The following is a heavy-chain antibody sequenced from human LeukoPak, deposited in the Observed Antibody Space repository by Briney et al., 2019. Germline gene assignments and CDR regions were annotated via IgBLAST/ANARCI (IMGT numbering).Heavy chain of an antibody. D-gene: IGHD6-19*01. V-gene: IGHV3-30*04. CDR2: ISYDGSNK. Sequence: GGSLRLSCAASGFTFSSYAMHWVRQAPGKGLEWVAVISYDGSNKYYADSVKGRFTISRDNAKNSLYLQMNSLRAEDTAVYYCARGIAVAGYYYYMDVWGKGTTVTVSS. J-gene: IGHJ6*03. CDR1: GFTFSSYA. CDR3: ARGIAVAGYYYYMDV.